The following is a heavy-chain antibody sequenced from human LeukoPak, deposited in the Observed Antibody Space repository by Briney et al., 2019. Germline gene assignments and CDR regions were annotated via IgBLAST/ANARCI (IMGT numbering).Heavy chain of an antibody. D-gene: IGHD3-16*02. V-gene: IGHV3-30-3*01. CDR2: ISYDGSNK. Sequence: GGSLRLSCAASGFTFSSYAMHWVRQAPGKGLEWVAVISYDGSNKYYADSVEGRFTISRDNSKNTLYLQMNSLRAEDTAVYYCAREGGMITFGGVIVPFDYWGQGTLVTVSS. J-gene: IGHJ4*02. CDR3: AREGGMITFGGVIVPFDY. CDR1: GFTFSSYA.